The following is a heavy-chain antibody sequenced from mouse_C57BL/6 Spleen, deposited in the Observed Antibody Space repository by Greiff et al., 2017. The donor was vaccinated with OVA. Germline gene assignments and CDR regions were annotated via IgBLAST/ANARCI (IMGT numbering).Heavy chain of an antibody. J-gene: IGHJ4*01. V-gene: IGHV14-1*01. CDR3: TTFYGSSPYYAMDY. Sequence: VQLQQSGAELVRPGASVKLSCTASGFNITAYYMHWVKQRPEQGLEWIGRIDPEDGDTEYAPKFQGKATMTADTSSNTAYLQLSSLTSEETAVYYCTTFYGSSPYYAMDYWGQGTSVTVSS. CDR1: GFNITAYY. D-gene: IGHD1-1*01. CDR2: IDPEDGDT.